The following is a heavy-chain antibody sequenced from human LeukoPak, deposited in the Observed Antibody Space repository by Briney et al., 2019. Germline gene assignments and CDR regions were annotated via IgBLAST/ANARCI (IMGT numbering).Heavy chain of an antibody. Sequence: SETLSLTCTVSGGSISSSSYYWGWIRQPPGKGLEWIVNIYYIGSTYYNPSLKSRVTISVNTSKNQFSLKLSSVTAADTAVYYCARGSLPFRSTPKNWFDPWGQGTLVTVSS. CDR2: IYYIGST. CDR3: ARGSLPFRSTPKNWFDP. CDR1: GGSISSSSYY. J-gene: IGHJ5*02. D-gene: IGHD2/OR15-2a*01. V-gene: IGHV4-39*01.